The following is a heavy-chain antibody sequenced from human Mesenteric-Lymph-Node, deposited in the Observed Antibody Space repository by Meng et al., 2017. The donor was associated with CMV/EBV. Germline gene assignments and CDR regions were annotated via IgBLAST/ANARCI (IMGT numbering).Heavy chain of an antibody. J-gene: IGHJ4*02. V-gene: IGHV3-30*04. D-gene: IGHD3-10*01. CDR1: GFTFSSYA. CDR2: ISYDGSNK. Sequence: GGSLRLSCAASGFTFSSYAMHWVRQAPGKGLEWVAVISYDGSNKYYADSVKGRFTISRDNSKNTLYLQMNSLRAEDTAVYYCARARPFMVRGVILDYWGQGTLVTVSS. CDR3: ARARPFMVRGVILDY.